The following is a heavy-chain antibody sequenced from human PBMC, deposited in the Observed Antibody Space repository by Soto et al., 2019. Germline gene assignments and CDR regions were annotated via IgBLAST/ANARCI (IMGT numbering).Heavy chain of an antibody. V-gene: IGHV1-18*01. CDR3: ERHAQWLVGSCFDP. CDR2: ISAYNGNT. Sequence: GASVKVSCKASGYTLTSYCMSWVRQAPGQGLEWMGWISAYNGNTNYAQKLQGRVTMTTDTSTSTAYMELRSLRSDDTAVYYCERHAQWLVGSCFDPWGQGTLVTVSS. J-gene: IGHJ5*02. D-gene: IGHD6-19*01. CDR1: GYTLTSYC.